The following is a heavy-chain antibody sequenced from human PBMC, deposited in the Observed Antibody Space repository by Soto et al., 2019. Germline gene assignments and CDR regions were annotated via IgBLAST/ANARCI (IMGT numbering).Heavy chain of an antibody. CDR2: INTYNGNT. V-gene: IGHV1-18*01. J-gene: IGHJ3*02. Sequence: ASVKVSCKASGYTFTSYGISWVRQAPGQGLEWMGWINTYNGNTYYAQKLQGRVTMTTDTSTSTAYVELRSLRSDDTAVYYCARDYYFGSGSYYNQYDTFDIWGQGTMVTVSS. CDR1: GYTFTSYG. D-gene: IGHD3-10*01. CDR3: ARDYYFGSGSYYNQYDTFDI.